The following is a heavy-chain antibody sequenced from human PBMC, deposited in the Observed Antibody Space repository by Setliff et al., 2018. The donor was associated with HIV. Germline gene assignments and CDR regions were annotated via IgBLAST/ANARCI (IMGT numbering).Heavy chain of an antibody. V-gene: IGHV3-23*01. CDR1: GFTFSNHV. CDR2: ISTSGGAA. J-gene: IGHJ4*02. D-gene: IGHD2-15*01. CDR3: ARDVTVRLSVEYYFDY. Sequence: GGSLRLSCAASGFTFSNHVMNWVRQAPGKGLEWVSAISTSGGAADYADSVKGRFTISRDNSKNMLYLEMNSLRAEDTAIYYCARDVTVRLSVEYYFDYWGQGTLVTVSS.